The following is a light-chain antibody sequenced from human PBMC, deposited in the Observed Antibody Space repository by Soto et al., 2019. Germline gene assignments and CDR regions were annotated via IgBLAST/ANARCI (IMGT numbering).Light chain of an antibody. CDR1: QGISRY. Sequence: TQLTPSPSSLSASVGDRVTIPCRASQGISRYLAWFQQKPGRAPKLLIYAASSLRSGVPSRFTGSGSGTDFTLTISYLQSEDFGTYYCQQFYNYPRTFGQGTKVDIK. V-gene: IGKV1-9*01. CDR3: QQFYNYPRT. CDR2: AAS. J-gene: IGKJ1*01.